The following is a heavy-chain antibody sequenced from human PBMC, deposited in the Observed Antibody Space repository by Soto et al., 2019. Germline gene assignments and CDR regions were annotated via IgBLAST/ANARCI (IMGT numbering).Heavy chain of an antibody. CDR3: ARAVGNDGSGSYYTVHYYYYMDV. V-gene: IGHV1-2*04. CDR1: GYTFTGYY. D-gene: IGHD3-10*01. J-gene: IGHJ6*03. Sequence: QVQLVQSGAEVKKPGASVKVSCKASGYTFTGYYMHWVRQAPGQGLEWMGWINPNSGGTNYAQKFQGWGTMTRDTSISTAYMELSRLRSDDTSVYYCARAVGNDGSGSYYTVHYYYYMDVWGKGTTVTVSS. CDR2: INPNSGGT.